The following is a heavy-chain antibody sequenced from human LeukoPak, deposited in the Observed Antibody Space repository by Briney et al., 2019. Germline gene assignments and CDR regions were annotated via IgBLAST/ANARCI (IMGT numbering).Heavy chain of an antibody. CDR1: GFTFSTSW. D-gene: IGHD2-21*01. V-gene: IGHV3-21*01. Sequence: GGSLRLSCAASGFTFSTSWMHWVRQAPGKGLEWVSSISSSSSYIYYADSVKGRFTISRDNAKNSLYLQMNSLRAEDTAVYYCARDYSLWGLDYWGQGTLVTVSS. CDR2: ISSSSSYI. CDR3: ARDYSLWGLDY. J-gene: IGHJ4*02.